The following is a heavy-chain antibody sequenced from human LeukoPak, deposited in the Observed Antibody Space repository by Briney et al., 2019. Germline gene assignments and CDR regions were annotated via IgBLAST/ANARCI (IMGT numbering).Heavy chain of an antibody. CDR1: GLTFSNYE. D-gene: IGHD3-3*01. CDR3: AKFPYHDVFGWFDP. Sequence: PGGSLRLSCAASGLTFSNYEMNWVRQAPGKGLEWVSFISGSGRRIYYADSVKGRFTISRDNAKNILYLQMSSLRVEDTAVYYCAKFPYHDVFGWFDPWGQGTLVTVSS. V-gene: IGHV3-48*03. CDR2: ISGSGRRI. J-gene: IGHJ5*02.